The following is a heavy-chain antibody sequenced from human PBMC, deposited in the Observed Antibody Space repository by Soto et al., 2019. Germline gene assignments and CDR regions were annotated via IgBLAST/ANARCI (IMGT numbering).Heavy chain of an antibody. D-gene: IGHD3-10*01. Sequence: QVQLQESGPGLVKPSETLSLTCTVSGGSMSSYYWSWIRQPPGKGLEWIGYIYYSGSTNYNHSLKSRVTMSVDTPKNQFSLKLSSVTAADTAVYYCARRGYGPGFPYYYGMDVWGQGTTVTVSS. J-gene: IGHJ6*02. CDR3: ARRGYGPGFPYYYGMDV. CDR1: GGSMSSYY. CDR2: IYYSGST. V-gene: IGHV4-59*01.